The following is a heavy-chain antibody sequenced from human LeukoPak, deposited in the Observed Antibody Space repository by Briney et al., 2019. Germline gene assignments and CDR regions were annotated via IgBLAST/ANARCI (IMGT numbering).Heavy chain of an antibody. CDR3: AKVANYYDSSGYIDAFDI. CDR2: ISGSGGST. V-gene: IGHV3-23*01. Sequence: GGSLRLSCAASGFTFSSYAMSWVRQAPGKGLEWVSAISGSGGSTYYADSVKGRFTISRDNSKNTLYLQMNSLRAEDTAVYYCAKVANYYDSSGYIDAFDIWGQGTMVTVSS. CDR1: GFTFSSYA. D-gene: IGHD3-22*01. J-gene: IGHJ3*02.